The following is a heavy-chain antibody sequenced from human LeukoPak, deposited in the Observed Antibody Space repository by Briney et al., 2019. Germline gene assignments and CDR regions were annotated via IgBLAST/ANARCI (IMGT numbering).Heavy chain of an antibody. CDR1: GGSLSNSDYS. CDR2: IYYSGST. Sequence: SETLSLTCTVSGGSLSNSDYSWSWIRQHPGKGLEWIGYIYYSGSTYYNPSLKSRVTISVDTSKNQFSLKLSSVTAADTAVYYCARSSWRAFDYWGQGTLVTVSS. V-gene: IGHV4-31*03. J-gene: IGHJ4*02. D-gene: IGHD6-13*01. CDR3: ARSSWRAFDY.